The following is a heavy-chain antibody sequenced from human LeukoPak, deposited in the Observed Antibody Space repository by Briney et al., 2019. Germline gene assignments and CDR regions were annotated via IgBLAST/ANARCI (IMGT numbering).Heavy chain of an antibody. CDR1: GGSFSDYF. CDR2: INHSGRT. Sequence: SETLSLTCAVYGGSFSDYFWGWIRQPPGKGLEWIGEINHSGRTYYNPSLKSRVTISVDTSKNQFSLNLSSVTAADTAVYYCARDVVVVPAAIHYGMDVWAKGPRSPPP. D-gene: IGHD2-2*01. CDR3: ARDVVVVPAAIHYGMDV. J-gene: IGHJ6*02. V-gene: IGHV4-34*01.